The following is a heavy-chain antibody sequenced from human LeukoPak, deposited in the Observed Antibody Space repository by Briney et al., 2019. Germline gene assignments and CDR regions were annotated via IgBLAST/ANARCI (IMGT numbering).Heavy chain of an antibody. Sequence: ASVTVSCMASGYTFTGYYMHWVRQAPGQGLEWMGWINPNSGGTSYAQKFQGRVTMTRDTSISTAYMELSRLRSDDTAVYYCAREMTTVTTLGSFDYWGQGTLVTVSS. D-gene: IGHD4-17*01. V-gene: IGHV1-2*02. CDR1: GYTFTGYY. J-gene: IGHJ4*02. CDR3: AREMTTVTTLGSFDY. CDR2: INPNSGGT.